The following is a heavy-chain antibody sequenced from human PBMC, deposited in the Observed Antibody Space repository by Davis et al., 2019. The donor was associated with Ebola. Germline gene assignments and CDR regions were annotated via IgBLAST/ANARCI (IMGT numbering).Heavy chain of an antibody. V-gene: IGHV1-18*01. CDR2: ISAYNGNT. J-gene: IGHJ5*02. D-gene: IGHD6-19*01. Sequence: ASVKVSCKPYGYTFTDYGISWVRQAPGQGLEWMGWISAYNGNTNYAQKLQGRVTMTTDTSTSTAYMELRSLRSDDTAVYYCARRLVWDWFDPWGQGTLVTVSS. CDR3: ARRLVWDWFDP. CDR1: GYTFTDYG.